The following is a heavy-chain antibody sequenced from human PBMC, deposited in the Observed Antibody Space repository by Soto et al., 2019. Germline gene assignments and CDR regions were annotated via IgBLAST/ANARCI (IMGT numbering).Heavy chain of an antibody. Sequence: PGGSLRLSCAASGFTFNNYAMNWVRQAPGKGLEWVATISATGGSTYYADSVKGRFTISRDNSKNTLYLQMNGLRVEDTAVYYCARYIPGVRYYGMDVWGQGTTVTVSS. D-gene: IGHD2-2*01. V-gene: IGHV3-23*01. J-gene: IGHJ6*02. CDR1: GFTFNNYA. CDR2: ISATGGST. CDR3: ARYIPGVRYYGMDV.